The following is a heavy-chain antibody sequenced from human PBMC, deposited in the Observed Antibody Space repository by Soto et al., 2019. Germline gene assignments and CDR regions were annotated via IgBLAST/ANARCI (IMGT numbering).Heavy chain of an antibody. V-gene: IGHV4-39*07. Sequence: SETLSLTCTVSGGSISSSSYYWGWIRQPPGKGLEWIGHISYSGSTTYNPSLESRVTISVDTSKNQFSLRLSSVTTADTAVYYCARAQSWSFYLIDYWGQGTAVTVSS. J-gene: IGHJ4*02. CDR1: GGSISSSSYY. D-gene: IGHD3-10*01. CDR3: ARAQSWSFYLIDY. CDR2: ISYSGST.